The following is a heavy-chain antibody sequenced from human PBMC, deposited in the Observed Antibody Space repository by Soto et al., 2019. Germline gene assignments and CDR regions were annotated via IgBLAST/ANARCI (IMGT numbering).Heavy chain of an antibody. CDR1: GFTFSSYS. CDR3: AKLGDYDILTGYRYFDY. D-gene: IGHD3-9*01. CDR2: ISGSGGST. Sequence: GGSLRLSCAASGFTFSSYSMSCVRQAPGKGLEWVSAISGSGGSTYYADSVKGRFTISRDNSKNTLYLQMNSLRAEDTAVYYCAKLGDYDILTGYRYFDYWGQGTLVTVSS. J-gene: IGHJ4*02. V-gene: IGHV3-23*01.